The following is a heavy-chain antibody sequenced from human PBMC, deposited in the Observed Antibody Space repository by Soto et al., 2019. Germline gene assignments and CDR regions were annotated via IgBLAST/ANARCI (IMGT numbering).Heavy chain of an antibody. CDR3: ARARPDTAMAVDY. CDR1: GGSISSYY. V-gene: IGHV4-59*01. Sequence: PSETLSLTGTVSGGSISSYYLSWIRQPPGKGLESIGYMYNSGSTKYNPSLKSRVTISVDTSKNQFSLRLSSVTAADTAVYYCARARPDTAMAVDYWGQGTLVTVSS. J-gene: IGHJ4*02. D-gene: IGHD5-18*01. CDR2: MYNSGST.